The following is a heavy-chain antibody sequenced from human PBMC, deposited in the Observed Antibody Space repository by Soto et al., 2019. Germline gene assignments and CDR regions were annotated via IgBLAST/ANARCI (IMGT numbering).Heavy chain of an antibody. CDR3: AAAPGIAVAGTDY. D-gene: IGHD6-19*01. V-gene: IGHV1-2*04. Sequence: ASVKVSCKASGYTFTGYYMHWVRQAPGQGLEWMGWINPNSGGTNYAQKFQGWVTMTRDTSISTAYMELSRLRSDDTAVYYCAAAPGIAVAGTDYWGQGTLVTVSS. CDR2: INPNSGGT. J-gene: IGHJ4*02. CDR1: GYTFTGYY.